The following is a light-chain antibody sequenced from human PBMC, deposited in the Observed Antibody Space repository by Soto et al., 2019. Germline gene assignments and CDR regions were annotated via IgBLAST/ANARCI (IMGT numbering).Light chain of an antibody. V-gene: IGKV2-28*01. CDR3: MQALRTQWT. Sequence: DIVMTQSPLSLPVTPGEPASISCRSSQSLLHNNGYNYLDWYLQKPGQSPQLLIYLGSNRASGVPGRFSGSGSGTDFTLKISRVEAEDVGVYYCMQALRTQWTFGQGTKVDIX. CDR2: LGS. J-gene: IGKJ1*01. CDR1: QSLLHNNGYNY.